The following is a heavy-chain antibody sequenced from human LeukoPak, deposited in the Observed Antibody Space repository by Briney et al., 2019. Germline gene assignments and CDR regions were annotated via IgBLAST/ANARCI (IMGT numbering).Heavy chain of an antibody. V-gene: IGHV3-7*03. CDR3: AKEGRSLQTY. CDR2: IKEDGTET. J-gene: IGHJ4*02. CDR1: GFMFGGNW. D-gene: IGHD5-24*01. Sequence: GGSLRLSWEASGFMFGGNWMGWVRLAPGKGLGGVANIKEDGTETYYVDSVKGRFTISRDNAKNSLYLQMNSLRVEDTAVYYCAKEGRSLQTYWGQGTLVTVSS.